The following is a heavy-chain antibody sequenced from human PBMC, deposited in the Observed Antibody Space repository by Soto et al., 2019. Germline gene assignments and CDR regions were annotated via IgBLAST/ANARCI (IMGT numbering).Heavy chain of an antibody. CDR3: APDYSNYDWFDA. D-gene: IGHD4-4*01. CDR1: GGTFSSYA. J-gene: IGHJ5*02. Sequence: SVKVSCKASGGTFSSYAISWVRQAPGQGLEWMGGIIPIFGTANYAQKFQGRVTITADESTSTAYMELSSLRSEDTAVYYCAPDYSNYDWFDAWGQGTLVTVSS. V-gene: IGHV1-69*13. CDR2: IIPIFGTA.